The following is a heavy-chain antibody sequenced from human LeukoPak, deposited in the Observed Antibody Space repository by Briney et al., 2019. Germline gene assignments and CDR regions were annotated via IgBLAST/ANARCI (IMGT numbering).Heavy chain of an antibody. Sequence: ASVKVSCKASGYTFTGYYMHWVRQAPGQGLEWMGWINPNSGGTNYAQKFQGWVTMTRNTSISTAYMELSSLRSEDTAVYYCARGRKKYGSGSYYETGWGQGTLVTVSS. CDR1: GYTFTGYY. CDR3: ARGRKKYGSGSYYETG. CDR2: INPNSGGT. D-gene: IGHD3-10*01. V-gene: IGHV1-2*04. J-gene: IGHJ4*02.